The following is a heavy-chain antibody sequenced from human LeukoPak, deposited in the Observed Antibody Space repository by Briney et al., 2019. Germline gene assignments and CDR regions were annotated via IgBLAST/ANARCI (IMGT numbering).Heavy chain of an antibody. V-gene: IGHV4-31*03. J-gene: IGHJ6*02. CDR3: ASNSGYDYVWGSYRDYYGMDV. CDR2: IYYSGST. Sequence: SQTLSLTCTVSGGSISSGGYYWSWIRQHPGKGLEWIGYIYYSGSTYYNPSLKSRVTISVDTSKNQFSLKLSSVTAADTAVYYCASNSGYDYVWGSYRDYYGMDVWGQGTTVTVSS. D-gene: IGHD3-16*02. CDR1: GGSISSGGYY.